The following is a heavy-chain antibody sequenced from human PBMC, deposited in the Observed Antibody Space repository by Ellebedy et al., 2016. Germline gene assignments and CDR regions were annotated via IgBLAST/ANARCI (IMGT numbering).Heavy chain of an antibody. CDR1: GFTFRNYW. D-gene: IGHD1-14*01. J-gene: IGHJ4*02. Sequence: GGSLRLXXVTSGFTFRNYWMTWVRQAPGKGLEWVANIRHDGSEEPYVDSVKGRFTISRDNTKNSLFLQMNSLGAEDTAMYYCARDQDGKGSTSDYWGQGTLVTVSP. V-gene: IGHV3-7*01. CDR3: ARDQDGKGSTSDY. CDR2: IRHDGSEE.